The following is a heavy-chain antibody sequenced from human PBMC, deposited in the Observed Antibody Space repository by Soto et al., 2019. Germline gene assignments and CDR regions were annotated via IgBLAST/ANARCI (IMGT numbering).Heavy chain of an antibody. J-gene: IGHJ5*02. CDR3: AIKDKIGYFNWFDP. V-gene: IGHV5-51*01. D-gene: IGHD5-18*01. Sequence: GEYLKISCRTSGYRFTSYWIAWVRQMPGKGMEWMGIIFPSDSDTRYRPSFQGQVTISADRSTSTVFLQLASLKASDTAVYFCAIKDKIGYFNWFDPWGQGTLVTVSS. CDR1: GYRFTSYW. CDR2: IFPSDSDT.